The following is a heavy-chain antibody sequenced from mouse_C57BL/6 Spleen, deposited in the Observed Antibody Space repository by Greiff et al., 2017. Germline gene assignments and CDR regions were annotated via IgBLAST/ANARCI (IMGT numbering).Heavy chain of an antibody. Sequence: EVQGVESGGDLVKPGGSLKLSCAASGFTFSSYGMSWVRQTPDKRLEWVATISSGGSYTYYPDSVKGRFTISRDNAKNTLYLQMSSLKSEDTAMYYCARLYYEYDGAMDYWGQGTSVTVSS. CDR2: ISSGGSYT. V-gene: IGHV5-6*01. CDR1: GFTFSSYG. D-gene: IGHD2-4*01. CDR3: ARLYYEYDGAMDY. J-gene: IGHJ4*01.